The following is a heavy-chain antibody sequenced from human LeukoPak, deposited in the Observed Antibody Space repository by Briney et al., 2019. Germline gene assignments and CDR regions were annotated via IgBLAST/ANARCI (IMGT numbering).Heavy chain of an antibody. V-gene: IGHV3-23*01. CDR3: AKGYTYFDY. J-gene: IGHJ4*02. CDR2: ISVSGGST. CDR1: GFTFGTYA. D-gene: IGHD5-24*01. Sequence: TGGSLRLSCAASGFTFGTYAMSWVRQAPGKGLEWVSGISVSGGSTSYADSVKSRFTISRDNSKSTLYLQMNSLRAEDTAVYYCAKGYTYFDYWGQGTLVTVSS.